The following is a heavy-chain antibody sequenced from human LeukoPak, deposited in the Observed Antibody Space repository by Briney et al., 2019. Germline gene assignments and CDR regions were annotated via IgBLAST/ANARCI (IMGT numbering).Heavy chain of an antibody. V-gene: IGHV4-39*01. CDR1: GFTFSSYSMN. Sequence: GSLRLSCAASGFTFSSYSMNWVRQPPGKGLEWIGSIYYSGSTYYNPSLKSRVTISVDTSKNQFSLKLSSVTAADTAVYYCARHHTYYDFWSGPPNWFDPWGQGTLVTVSS. CDR2: IYYSGST. D-gene: IGHD3-3*01. J-gene: IGHJ5*02. CDR3: ARHHTYYDFWSGPPNWFDP.